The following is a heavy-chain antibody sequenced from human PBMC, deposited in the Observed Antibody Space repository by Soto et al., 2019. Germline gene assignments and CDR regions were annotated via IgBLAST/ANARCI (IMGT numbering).Heavy chain of an antibody. CDR3: ARQRLVVVPAASAIDI. CDR2: ISSSSSTI. CDR1: GFTFSSYS. Sequence: GGSLRLSCAASGFTFSSYSMNWVRQAPGKGLEWVSYISSSSSTIYYADSVKGRFTISRDNAKNSLYLQMNSLRAEDTAVYYCARQRLVVVPAASAIDIWGQGTMVTVSS. V-gene: IGHV3-48*01. D-gene: IGHD2-2*01. J-gene: IGHJ3*02.